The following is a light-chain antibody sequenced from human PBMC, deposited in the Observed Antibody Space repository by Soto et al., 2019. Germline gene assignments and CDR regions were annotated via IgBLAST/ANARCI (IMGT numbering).Light chain of an antibody. V-gene: IGKV1-33*01. Sequence: DIQMTQSPSSLSASVGDRVTITCQASQEISNYLNWYQQKAGKAPKLLIYDASNLETRVPSRFSGSGSGTDFTFTISSLQPEDIATYYCQQYDNIPRTFGQGTKVEIK. CDR3: QQYDNIPRT. CDR2: DAS. J-gene: IGKJ1*01. CDR1: QEISNY.